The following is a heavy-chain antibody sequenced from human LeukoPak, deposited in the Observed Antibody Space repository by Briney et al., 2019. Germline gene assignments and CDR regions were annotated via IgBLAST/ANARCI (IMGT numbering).Heavy chain of an antibody. V-gene: IGHV4-34*01. CDR2: INPSGST. D-gene: IGHD3-10*01. Sequence: SETLSLTCAVYGGSFSGYYWSWIRQPPGKGLEWIGEINPSGSTNYNPSLKSRVTISVDTSKNQFSLKLSSVTAADTAVYYCARGTVDTMVRGARQYFDYWGQGTLVTVSS. CDR3: ARGTVDTMVRGARQYFDY. J-gene: IGHJ4*02. CDR1: GGSFSGYY.